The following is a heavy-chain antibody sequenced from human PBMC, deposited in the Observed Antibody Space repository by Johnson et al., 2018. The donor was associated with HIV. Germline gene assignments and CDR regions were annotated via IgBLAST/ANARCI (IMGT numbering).Heavy chain of an antibody. Sequence: VQLVESGGGLVQSGVPETLLCRSNNMRWVRQAPGKGLEYVANVNQDGSAKFYVDSVKGRFTISRDNPKKSLYLQMNGLRPEDTGIYYCAKDRILSGYGPGAFDIWGQGTMVTVSS. CDR3: AKDRILSGYGPGAFDI. CDR2: VNQDGSAK. CDR1: NN. D-gene: IGHD5-12*01. J-gene: IGHJ3*02. V-gene: IGHV3-7*05.